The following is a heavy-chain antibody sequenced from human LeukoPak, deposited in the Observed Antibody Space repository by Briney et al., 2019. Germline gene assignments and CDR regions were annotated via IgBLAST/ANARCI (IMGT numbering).Heavy chain of an antibody. CDR2: IYYSGTT. J-gene: IGHJ4*02. V-gene: IGHV4-28*01. Sequence: SDTLSLTCAVSIYSISSTNWWGWIRQPPGKGLEWIGNIYYSGTTYYNPSLKSRVTMSVDTSKNQFSLKLSSVTAVDTAVYYCARQGAGVPFDYWGRGTLVTVSS. CDR1: IYSISSTNW. CDR3: ARQGAGVPFDY. D-gene: IGHD3-10*01.